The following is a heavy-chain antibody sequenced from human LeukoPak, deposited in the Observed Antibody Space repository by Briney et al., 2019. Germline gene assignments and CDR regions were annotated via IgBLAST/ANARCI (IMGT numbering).Heavy chain of an antibody. V-gene: IGHV2-5*02. CDR1: GFSVNSGGVG. Sequence: SGPTLVKPTQTLTLTCTFSGFSVNSGGVGVGWIRQPPGKALEWLALIYWDDEKHYSPSLKSRLTITKDTSKSQVVLTMTNMDPVDTGTYYCAHRRNDYSGSGSFVEWFQNWGQGTLVTVSS. D-gene: IGHD3-10*01. J-gene: IGHJ1*01. CDR3: AHRRNDYSGSGSFVEWFQN. CDR2: IYWDDEK.